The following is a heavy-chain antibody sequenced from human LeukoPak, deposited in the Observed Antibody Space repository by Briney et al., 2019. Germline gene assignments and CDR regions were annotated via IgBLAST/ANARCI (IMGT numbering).Heavy chain of an antibody. V-gene: IGHV4-59*08. CDR1: GGSISSYY. D-gene: IGHD5-24*01. J-gene: IGHJ5*02. CDR2: MYYSGSP. CDR3: ARHPSGRMWLQQGGWFDP. Sequence: SETLSLTCTVSGGSISSYYWSWIRQPPGKGLEWIGYMYYSGSPNYNPSLKSRVTISVDTSKNQFSLKLSSVTAADTAVYYCARHPSGRMWLQQGGWFDPWGQGTLVTVSS.